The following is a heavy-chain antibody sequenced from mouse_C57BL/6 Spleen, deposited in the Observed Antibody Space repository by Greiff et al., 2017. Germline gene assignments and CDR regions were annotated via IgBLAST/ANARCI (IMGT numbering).Heavy chain of an antibody. J-gene: IGHJ2*01. Sequence: QVQLQQSGAELVRPGASVTLSCKASGYTFTDYEMHWVKQTPVHGLEWIGAIDPETGGTAYNQKFKGKAILTADNSSSSAYRELRRLTSEDSAVYYCTRSYYYGRAFDCWGQGTTLPVSA. CDR3: TRSYYYGRAFDC. V-gene: IGHV1-15*01. D-gene: IGHD1-1*01. CDR1: GYTFTDYE. CDR2: IDPETGGT.